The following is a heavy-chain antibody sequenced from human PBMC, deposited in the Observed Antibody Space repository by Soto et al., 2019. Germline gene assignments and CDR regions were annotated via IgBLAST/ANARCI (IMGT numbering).Heavy chain of an antibody. V-gene: IGHV3-23*01. Sequence: EVPLLESGGKLVQPGGSLTLSCAASGFTFSTYAMAWVRQAPGKGLEWVSGVSASGLNTDYADPVKGRFYISRDNSKNTVSLNMNSLRAEDSALYYCAKDRLRRTSGYVFDYWGQGTPVTVAS. J-gene: IGHJ4*02. CDR2: VSASGLNT. D-gene: IGHD5-18*01. CDR1: GFTFSTYA. CDR3: AKDRLRRTSGYVFDY.